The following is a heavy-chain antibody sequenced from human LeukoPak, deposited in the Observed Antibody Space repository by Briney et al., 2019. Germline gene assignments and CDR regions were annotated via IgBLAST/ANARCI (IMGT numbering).Heavy chain of an antibody. V-gene: IGHV3-23*01. CDR2: ISGSGGGT. J-gene: IGHJ4*02. CDR3: AKRGVVIRVILVGFHKEASYFDS. CDR1: GITLSNYA. Sequence: PGGSLRLSCAVSGITLSNYAMSWVRQAPGKGLEWVAGISGSGGGTHYADSVKGRVTSSRDKPKNTLYMQMKNLRAGDTAVYFCAKRGVVIRVILVGFHKEASYFDSWGQGALVTVSS. D-gene: IGHD3-22*01.